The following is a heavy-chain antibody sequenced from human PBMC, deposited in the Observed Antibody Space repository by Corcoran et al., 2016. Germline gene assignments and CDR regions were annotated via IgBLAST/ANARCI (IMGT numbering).Heavy chain of an antibody. D-gene: IGHD6-19*01. V-gene: IGHV1-3*01. J-gene: IGHJ4*02. CDR2: INAGNGNT. CDR3: AGVGGARIAVEGSAALYY. Sequence: QVQLVQSGAEVKKPGASVKVSCKASGYTFTSYAMHWVRQAPGQRLEWMGWINAGNGNTKYSQKFQGRVTITRDTSASTAYMELSSLGSDDTAVYYWAGVGGARIAVEGSAALYYWGQGTLVTVSS. CDR1: GYTFTSYA.